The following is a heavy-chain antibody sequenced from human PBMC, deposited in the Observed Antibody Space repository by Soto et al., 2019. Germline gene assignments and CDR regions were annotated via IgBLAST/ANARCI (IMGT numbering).Heavy chain of an antibody. D-gene: IGHD1-26*01. V-gene: IGHV3-11*06. CDR2: ISSSSSYT. CDR1: GFTFSDYY. Sequence: LRLSCAASGFTFSDYYMSWIRQAPGKGLEWVSYISSSSSYTNYADSVKGRFTISRDNAKNSLYLQMNSLRAEDTAVYYCARVRVGATVVDYWGQGTLVTVSS. CDR3: ARVRVGATVVDY. J-gene: IGHJ4*02.